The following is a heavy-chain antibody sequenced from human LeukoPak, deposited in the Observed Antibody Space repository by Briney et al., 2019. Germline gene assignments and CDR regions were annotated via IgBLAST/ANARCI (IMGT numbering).Heavy chain of an antibody. J-gene: IGHJ4*02. Sequence: PSETLSLTCTVSGGSISSSSYYWGWIRQPPGKGLEWIGSIYYSGSTSHNPSLKSRVTISVDTSKNHFSLKLNSVTAADTGLYYCARNSSGWSFDYWGQGTLVTVSS. D-gene: IGHD6-19*01. V-gene: IGHV4-39*02. CDR2: IYYSGST. CDR3: ARNSSGWSFDY. CDR1: GGSISSSSYY.